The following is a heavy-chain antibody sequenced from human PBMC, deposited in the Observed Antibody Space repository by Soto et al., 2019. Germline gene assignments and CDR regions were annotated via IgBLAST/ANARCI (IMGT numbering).Heavy chain of an antibody. J-gene: IGHJ4*02. D-gene: IGHD1-26*01. V-gene: IGHV3-7*01. CDR1: GFTFSNYW. CDR2: ISEDGSDK. CDR3: ARDISKGACYLDY. Sequence: EVKLVESGGGLVQPGGYLRLSCATSGFTFSNYWMTWVRQAPGRGLEWVANISEDGSDKGYVDSVKGRFTIFRDNTGNSVMLQMNNLRAEDTAVYYCARDISKGACYLDYWGQGTLVTVSS.